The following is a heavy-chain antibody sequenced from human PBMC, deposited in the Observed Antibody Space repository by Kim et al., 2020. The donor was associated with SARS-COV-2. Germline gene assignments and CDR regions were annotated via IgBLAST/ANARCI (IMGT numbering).Heavy chain of an antibody. V-gene: IGHV4-39*01. J-gene: IGHJ4*02. D-gene: IGHD2-21*02. CDR3: ARPATEYCGGDCPYYFDY. CDR1: GGSISSSSYY. Sequence: SETLSLTCTVSGGSISSSSYYWGWIRQPPGKGLEWIGSIYYSGSTYYNPSLKSRVTISVDTSKNQFSLKLSSVTAADTAVYYCARPATEYCGGDCPYYFDYWGQGTLVTVSS. CDR2: IYYSGST.